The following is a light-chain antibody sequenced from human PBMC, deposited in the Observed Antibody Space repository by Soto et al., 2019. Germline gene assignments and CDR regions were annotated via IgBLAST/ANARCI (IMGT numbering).Light chain of an antibody. J-gene: IGKJ4*01. CDR1: QGVRDD. Sequence: IQMTQSPSSLSASVGDRVTITCRASQGVRDDVGWYQQKPGKAAKLLIYSASTLQSGVPSRFSGSGSGTDFTLTISGLQPPDFATYYCLQESNYPLTFGVGTKVEIK. CDR2: SAS. V-gene: IGKV1-6*01. CDR3: LQESNYPLT.